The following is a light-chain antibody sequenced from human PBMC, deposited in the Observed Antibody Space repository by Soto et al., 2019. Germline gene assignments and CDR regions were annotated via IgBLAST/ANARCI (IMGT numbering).Light chain of an antibody. CDR3: ASSTSDSLYV. CDR2: KVT. V-gene: IGLV2-14*01. J-gene: IGLJ1*01. Sequence: QSALTQPASVSGSPGQSITISCTGTSSDVGGNKYVSWYQQYPGKAPKLLINKVTNRPSGVSYRFSGSKSGNTASLTISALLAEDEADYFCASSTSDSLYVFGTGTKVTVL. CDR1: SSDVGGNKY.